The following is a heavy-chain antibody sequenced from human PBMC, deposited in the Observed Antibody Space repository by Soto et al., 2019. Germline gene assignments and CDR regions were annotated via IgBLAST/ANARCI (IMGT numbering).Heavy chain of an antibody. V-gene: IGHV3-33*01. Sequence: QVQLVESGGGVVQPGRSLRLSCAESGFTFSSYGMHWVRQAPGKGLEWVAVIWFDGSNKFYADSVKGRFTISRDNSKNTVSLQMNSLRDEDSAAYYCATTGPYWGQGTLVTVSS. CDR3: ATTGPY. CDR2: IWFDGSNK. CDR1: GFTFSSYG. J-gene: IGHJ4*02.